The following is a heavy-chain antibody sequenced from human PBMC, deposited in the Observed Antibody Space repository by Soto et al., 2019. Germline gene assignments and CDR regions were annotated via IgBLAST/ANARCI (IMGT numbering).Heavy chain of an antibody. D-gene: IGHD3-22*01. V-gene: IGHV1-2*04. J-gene: IGHJ3*02. CDR1: GYTFTGYY. Sequence: ASVKVSCKASGYTFTGYYMHWVRQAPGQGLEWMGWINPNSGGTNYAQKFQGWVTMTRDTSISTAYMELSRLRSDDTAVYYCARGDYYYDSSGSVGAFDIWGQGTMVIVSS. CDR2: INPNSGGT. CDR3: ARGDYYYDSSGSVGAFDI.